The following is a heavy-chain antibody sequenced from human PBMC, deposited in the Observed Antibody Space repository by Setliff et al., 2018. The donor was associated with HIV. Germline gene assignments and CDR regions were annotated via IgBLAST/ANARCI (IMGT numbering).Heavy chain of an antibody. Sequence: GSLRLFCAASGFTFSTYWMSWVRQAPGKGLEWVANIKQDGSEKNYMDSVKGRFTISRDNAKNSLYLQMNSLRVEDTAVYYCATDCAVVGGTGSLDSWGQGTLVTVSS. V-gene: IGHV3-7*05. D-gene: IGHD1-26*01. CDR1: GFTFSTYW. J-gene: IGHJ4*02. CDR2: IKQDGSEK. CDR3: ATDCAVVGGTGSLDS.